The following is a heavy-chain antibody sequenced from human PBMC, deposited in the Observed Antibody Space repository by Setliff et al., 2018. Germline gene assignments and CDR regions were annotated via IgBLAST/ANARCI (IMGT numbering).Heavy chain of an antibody. Sequence: GGSLRLSCVTSGFTVSSSDMSWVRQAPGKGLEWISVLSGDGNAYYADSVKGRFTISGDTSKNALYLQMNSLRAEDTAVYYCRLWFGELSRDYWGPGTLVTVS. CDR3: RLWFGELSRDY. V-gene: IGHV3-53*01. CDR1: GFTVSSSD. CDR2: LSGDGNA. J-gene: IGHJ4*02. D-gene: IGHD3-10*01.